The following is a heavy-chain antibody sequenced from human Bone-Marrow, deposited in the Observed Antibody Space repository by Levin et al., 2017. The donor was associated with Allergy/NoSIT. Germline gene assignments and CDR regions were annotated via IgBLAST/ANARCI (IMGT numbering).Heavy chain of an antibody. Sequence: ASVKVSCKASGYTFTSYDINWVRQATGQGLEWMGWMNPNSGNPGYAQKFQGRVTMTRNTSISTAYMELSSLRSEDTAVYYCARNLHSSSWYWDYYYYMDGWGKGTTVTVSS. V-gene: IGHV1-8*01. D-gene: IGHD6-13*01. J-gene: IGHJ6*03. CDR3: ARNLHSSSWYWDYYYYMDG. CDR2: MNPNSGNP. CDR1: GYTFTSYD.